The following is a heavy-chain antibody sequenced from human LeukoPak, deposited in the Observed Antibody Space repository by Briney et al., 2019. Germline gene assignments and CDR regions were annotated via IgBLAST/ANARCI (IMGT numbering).Heavy chain of an antibody. J-gene: IGHJ4*02. Sequence: GGSLRLSCAASGFTLSNYWMSWVRQGPGKGLEWVANINQHGSEHYYVDSVRGRLTISRDNAQNSLYLQMTSLRAEDTAVYYCARATYYDSSGYWGYYFDYWGQGTLVTVSS. V-gene: IGHV3-7*01. CDR3: ARATYYDSSGYWGYYFDY. CDR1: GFTLSNYW. D-gene: IGHD3-22*01. CDR2: INQHGSEH.